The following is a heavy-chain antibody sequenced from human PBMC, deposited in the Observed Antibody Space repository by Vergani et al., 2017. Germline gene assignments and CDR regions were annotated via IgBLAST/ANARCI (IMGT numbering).Heavy chain of an antibody. J-gene: IGHJ4*02. CDR3: ARQYAYDSSGYYYAY. CDR1: GGTFSRYA. D-gene: IGHD3-22*01. CDR2: IIPIFGTA. V-gene: IGHV1-69*13. Sequence: QVQLVQSGAEVKKPGSSVKVSCKASGGTFSRYAIRWVRQAPGQGPEWMGGIIPIFGTAKYAQKFQGGVTITADESTSTAYMELSSLRSDDTAVYYCARQYAYDSSGYYYAYWGQGTLVTVSS.